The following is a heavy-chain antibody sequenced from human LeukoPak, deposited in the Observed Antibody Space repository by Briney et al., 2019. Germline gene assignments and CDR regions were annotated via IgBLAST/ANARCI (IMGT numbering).Heavy chain of an antibody. CDR2: INHSGST. D-gene: IGHD6-19*01. CDR3: ARRVVAGMMGYFDY. CDR1: GGSFSAHY. J-gene: IGHJ4*02. Sequence: PSETLSLTCVVSGGSFSAHYWSWIRQPPGMGLEWIGEINHSGSTNYNPSLKSRVTISVDTSKNQFSLKLSSVTAADTAVYYCARRVVAGMMGYFDYWGQGTLVTVSS. V-gene: IGHV4-34*01.